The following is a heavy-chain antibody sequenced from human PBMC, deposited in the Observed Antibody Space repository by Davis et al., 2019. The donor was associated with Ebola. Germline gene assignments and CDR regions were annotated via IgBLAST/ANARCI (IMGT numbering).Heavy chain of an antibody. V-gene: IGHV3-9*01. CDR3: ARDGLRGLLPN. Sequence: SLKISCAASGFIFDDFAMHWVRQAPGKGLEWVSGISWNSGSIGYADSVKGRFTISRDNAKNTLYLQMNSLRAEDTAVYYCARDGLRGLLPNWSQGTLVTVSS. CDR2: ISWNSGSI. D-gene: IGHD3-22*01. CDR1: GFIFDDFA. J-gene: IGHJ4*02.